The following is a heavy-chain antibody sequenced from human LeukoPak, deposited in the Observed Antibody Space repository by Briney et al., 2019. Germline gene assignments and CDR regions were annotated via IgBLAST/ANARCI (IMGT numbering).Heavy chain of an antibody. V-gene: IGHV4-34*01. D-gene: IGHD6-6*01. CDR1: GGSFSGYY. Sequence: SETLSLACAVYGGSFSGYYWSWIRQPPGKGLEWIGEINRSGSTNYNPSLKSRVTISVDTSKNQFSLKLSSVTAADTAVYYCATYSSSSSAKNYYYGMDVWGQGTTVTVSS. CDR3: ATYSSSSSAKNYYYGMDV. CDR2: INRSGST. J-gene: IGHJ6*02.